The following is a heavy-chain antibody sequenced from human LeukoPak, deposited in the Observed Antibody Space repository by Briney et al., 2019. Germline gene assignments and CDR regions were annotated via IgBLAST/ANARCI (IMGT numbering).Heavy chain of an antibody. Sequence: GESLKIPCKALGYSFTTYWIAWVRQMPGRGLDWMGIIYPGDSDTTYSPSFQGQVTISVDKSISTAYLQWSSLKASDTAMYYCARRGYDSSGYTDAFDIWGQGTMVTVSS. CDR2: IYPGDSDT. J-gene: IGHJ3*02. CDR1: GYSFTTYW. CDR3: ARRGYDSSGYTDAFDI. V-gene: IGHV5-51*01. D-gene: IGHD3-22*01.